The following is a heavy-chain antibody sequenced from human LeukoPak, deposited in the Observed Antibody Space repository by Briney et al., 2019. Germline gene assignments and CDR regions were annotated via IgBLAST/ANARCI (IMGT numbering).Heavy chain of an antibody. CDR2: IYSGGST. CDR1: GFTVSSNY. Sequence: GGSLRLSCAASGFTVSSNYMSWVRQAPGKGLEWVSVIYSGGSTYYADSVKGRFTISRDNSKNTLYLQMNSLRAEDTAVYYCASAPLLSGSYGYWGPGTLVTVSS. D-gene: IGHD1-26*01. J-gene: IGHJ4*02. CDR3: ASAPLLSGSYGY. V-gene: IGHV3-53*01.